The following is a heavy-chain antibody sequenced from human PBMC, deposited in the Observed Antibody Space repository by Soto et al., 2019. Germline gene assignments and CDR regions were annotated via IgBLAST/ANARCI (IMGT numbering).Heavy chain of an antibody. J-gene: IGHJ3*02. CDR3: ARDVSPGGSGYYLDAFDI. CDR2: IKGDGSAK. Sequence: EVQLVESGGGLVQPGGSLRLSCAASGFTFGNYWMTWVRQAPGKGLEWVANIKGDGSAKSYLDSVRGRFTVSRDNAENSLCLQMYILRAEDTALYYCARDVSPGGSGYYLDAFDIWGQGTMVTVS. D-gene: IGHD6-25*01. CDR1: GFTFGNYW. V-gene: IGHV3-7*05.